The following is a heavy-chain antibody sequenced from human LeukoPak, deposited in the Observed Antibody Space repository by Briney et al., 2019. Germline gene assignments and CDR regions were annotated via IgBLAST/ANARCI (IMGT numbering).Heavy chain of an antibody. Sequence: GGSLRLSCAASGFPISAYSMNWVRQAPGKGLEWVSSISGSSGYVYYADSVKGRFTISRDNAKNSLYLHMNSLRAEDRAVYYCADAYYDPSGYSYYFDYWGEGTQVTVSS. V-gene: IGHV3-21*01. CDR3: ADAYYDPSGYSYYFDY. CDR1: GFPISAYS. CDR2: ISGSSGYV. J-gene: IGHJ4*02. D-gene: IGHD3-22*01.